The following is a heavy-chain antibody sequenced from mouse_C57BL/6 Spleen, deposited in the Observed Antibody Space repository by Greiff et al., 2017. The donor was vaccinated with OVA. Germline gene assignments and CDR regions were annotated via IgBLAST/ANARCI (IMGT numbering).Heavy chain of an antibody. Sequence: ESGPGLVKPSQSLSLTCSVTGYSITSGYYWNWIRQFPGNKLEWMGYISYDGSNNYNPSLKNRISITRDTSKNQFFLKLNSVTTEDTATYYCAREGYSNNYFDYWGQGTTLTVSS. J-gene: IGHJ2*01. V-gene: IGHV3-6*01. D-gene: IGHD2-5*01. CDR1: GYSITSGYY. CDR3: AREGYSNNYFDY. CDR2: ISYDGSN.